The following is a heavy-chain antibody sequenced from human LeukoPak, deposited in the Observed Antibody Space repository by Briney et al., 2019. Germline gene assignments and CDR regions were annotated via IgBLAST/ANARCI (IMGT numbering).Heavy chain of an antibody. CDR3: ARDGDVLRYFDWPVWFDP. V-gene: IGHV1-46*01. D-gene: IGHD3-9*01. J-gene: IGHJ5*02. CDR2: INPSGGST. Sequence: GASVKVSCKASGYTFTSYYMHWVRQAPGQGLEWMGIINPSGGSTSYAQKFQGRVTMTRDTSTSTAYMELSSLRSEDTAVYYCARDGDVLRYFDWPVWFDPWGQGTLVTVSS. CDR1: GYTFTSYY.